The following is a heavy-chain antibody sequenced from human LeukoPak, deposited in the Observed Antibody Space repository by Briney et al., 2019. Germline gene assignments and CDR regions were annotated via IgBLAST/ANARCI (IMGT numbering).Heavy chain of an antibody. Sequence: TTSETLSLTCTVSGGSISSSSYYWGWIRQPPGEGLEWIAYIYNSGSTNYDLSLKSRVTISVDTSKNQFSLKLSSVTAADTAVYYCVRDWEGFNFDIWGQGTMVTVSS. V-gene: IGHV4-61*01. CDR2: IYNSGST. CDR1: GGSISSSSYY. D-gene: IGHD1-26*01. J-gene: IGHJ3*02. CDR3: VRDWEGFNFDI.